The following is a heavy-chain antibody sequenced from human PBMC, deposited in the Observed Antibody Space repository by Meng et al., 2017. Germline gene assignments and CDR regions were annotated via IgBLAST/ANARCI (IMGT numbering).Heavy chain of an antibody. Sequence: VKLRPSGQELVKTSQTLAPPCAISGDSFSSNTAAWNWFRQSPSRGFEWLGRTYYRYMWYFDYVPSVTGRITVNPDTPNQQFCIHLSSVTPDDTGIYNCARAPGCTLDYWGQGILVTVSS. CDR3: ARAPGCTLDY. CDR2: TYYRYMWYF. CDR1: GDSFSSNTAA. V-gene: IGHV6-1*01. J-gene: IGHJ4*02. D-gene: IGHD2-8*01.